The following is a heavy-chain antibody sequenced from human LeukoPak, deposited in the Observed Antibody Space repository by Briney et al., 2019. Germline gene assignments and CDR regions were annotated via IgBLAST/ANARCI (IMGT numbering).Heavy chain of an antibody. Sequence: GGSLRLSCAASGFTFSNYGLSWVRQAPGKGLEWVSAISGSGGSTYYADSVKGRFTISRDNSKNTLYLQMNSLRAEDTAVYYCAKIVHSGYDFDFDYWGQGTLVTVSS. D-gene: IGHD5-12*01. CDR2: ISGSGGST. CDR3: AKIVHSGYDFDFDY. V-gene: IGHV3-23*01. J-gene: IGHJ4*02. CDR1: GFTFSNYG.